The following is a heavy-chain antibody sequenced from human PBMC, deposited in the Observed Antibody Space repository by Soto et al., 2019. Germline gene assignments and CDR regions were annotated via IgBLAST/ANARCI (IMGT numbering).Heavy chain of an antibody. CDR3: AVRIFGVVTDNWFDP. Sequence: TSETLSLTCAVYGGSFSGYYWSWIRQPPGKGLEWIGEINHSGSTNYNPSLKSRVTISVDTSKNQFSLKLSSVTAADTAVYYCAVRIFGVVTDNWFDPWGQGTLVTVSS. CDR1: GGSFSGYY. V-gene: IGHV4-34*01. D-gene: IGHD3-3*01. CDR2: INHSGST. J-gene: IGHJ5*02.